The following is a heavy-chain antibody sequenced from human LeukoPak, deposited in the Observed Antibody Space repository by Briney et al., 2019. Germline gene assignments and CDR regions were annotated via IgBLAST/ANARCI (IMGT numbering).Heavy chain of an antibody. J-gene: IGHJ3*02. CDR3: AREVEYYDSSGYRPHAFDI. Sequence: SETLSPTCTVSGGSISSSNYYWGWTRQPPGKGLEWFGRISYSGGTSYNPSLRSRVTISVDTSKNQFSLKLNSVTAADTAVYYCAREVEYYDSSGYRPHAFDIWGQGTVVTVSS. CDR1: GGSISSSNYY. D-gene: IGHD3-22*01. V-gene: IGHV4-39*02. CDR2: ISYSGGT.